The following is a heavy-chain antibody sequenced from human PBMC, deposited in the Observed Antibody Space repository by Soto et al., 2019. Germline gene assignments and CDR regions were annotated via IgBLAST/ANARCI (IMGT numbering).Heavy chain of an antibody. Sequence: QVQLVQSGAEVKKPGASVKVSCKASGYTFTSYGISWVRQAPGQGLEWMGWISAYNGNTNYAQKLQGRVTMTTDTSTSTAYMERRSLRSDDTAVYYCARDPTGCSGGSCYGSYFDYWGQGTLVTVSS. V-gene: IGHV1-18*01. CDR1: GYTFTSYG. J-gene: IGHJ4*02. CDR3: ARDPTGCSGGSCYGSYFDY. D-gene: IGHD2-15*01. CDR2: ISAYNGNT.